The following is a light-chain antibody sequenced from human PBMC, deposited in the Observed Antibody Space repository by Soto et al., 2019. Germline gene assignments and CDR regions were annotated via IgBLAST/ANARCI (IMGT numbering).Light chain of an antibody. CDR1: QRVSQSVSSK. J-gene: IGKJ1*01. V-gene: IGKV3-15*01. CDR2: GAS. CDR3: QQYHNWPPT. Sequence: EIVMTQSPATVSVSPAQRVTLSCRPSQRVSQSVSSKVAWYQQKPGRAPRLLIHGASTRATGIPARFSGSGSGTEFTLTISSLQSEDLAVYFCQQYHNWPPTFGQGTKVDI.